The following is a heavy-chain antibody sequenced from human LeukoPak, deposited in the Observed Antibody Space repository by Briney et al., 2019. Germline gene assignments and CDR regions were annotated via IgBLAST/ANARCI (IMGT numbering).Heavy chain of an antibody. D-gene: IGHD3-10*01. CDR3: ARGGYYGSGSHFDY. J-gene: IGHJ4*02. CDR2: ISSNGGST. Sequence: PGGSLRLSCAASGFTFNNYAIHWVRRAPGKGLEYVSAISSNGGSTYYVDSVKGRFTISRDNAKNTLYLQMNSLRAEDTAVYYCARGGYYGSGSHFDYWGQGTLVTVSS. CDR1: GFTFNNYA. V-gene: IGHV3-64*04.